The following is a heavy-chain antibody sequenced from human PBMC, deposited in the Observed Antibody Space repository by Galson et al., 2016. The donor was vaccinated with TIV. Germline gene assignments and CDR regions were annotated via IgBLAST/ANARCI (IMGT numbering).Heavy chain of an antibody. CDR3: ARPPYCGGDCYKYDY. J-gene: IGHJ4*02. CDR2: INAGNGHT. D-gene: IGHD2-21*02. CDR1: GYTFNIYA. V-gene: IGHV1-3*01. Sequence: QSGAEVKKPGESLRISCKASGYTFNIYAVHWVRQAPGQSLEWMGWINAGNGHTKYSQKFQGRVSIIRDTSASTVYMELSSLRSEDTAVYYCARPPYCGGDCYKYDYWGQGTLVTVSS.